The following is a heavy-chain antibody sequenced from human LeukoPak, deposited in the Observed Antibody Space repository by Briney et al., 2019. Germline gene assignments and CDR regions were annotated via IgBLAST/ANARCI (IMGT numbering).Heavy chain of an antibody. CDR3: ARVPSGYLKKPYFDY. V-gene: IGHV3-66*01. J-gene: IGHJ4*02. CDR2: IYSGGST. D-gene: IGHD3-22*01. CDR1: GFTVSSNY. Sequence: GGSLRLSCAASGFTVSSNYMSWVRQAPGKGLEWVSVIYSGGSTYYADSVKGRFTISRDNAKNSLYLQMNSLRAEDTAVYYCARVPSGYLKKPYFDYWGQGTLVTVSS.